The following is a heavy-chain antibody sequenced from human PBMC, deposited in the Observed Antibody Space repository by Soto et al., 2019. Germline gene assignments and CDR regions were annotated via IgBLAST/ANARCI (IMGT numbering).Heavy chain of an antibody. Sequence: SETLALTCAVYGVSFSGYYWSWIRQPPGKGLEWIGEINHSGSTNYNPSLKSRVTISVDTTKNQFSLKLSSVTAADTAVYYCATRSSSWYKTSSSRRGQGTLVTVSS. CDR1: GVSFSGYY. V-gene: IGHV4-34*01. J-gene: IGHJ4*02. D-gene: IGHD6-13*01. CDR2: INHSGST. CDR3: ATRSSSWYKTSSSR.